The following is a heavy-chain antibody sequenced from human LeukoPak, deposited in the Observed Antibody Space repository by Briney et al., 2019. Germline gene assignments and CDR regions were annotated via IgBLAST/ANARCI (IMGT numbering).Heavy chain of an antibody. V-gene: IGHV1-46*01. J-gene: IGHJ4*02. D-gene: IGHD6-19*01. Sequence: ASVKVSCKASGYTFTSYYMHWVRQAPGQGLEWMGIINPSGGSTSYAQKFQGRVTMTRDTSTSTVYMGLSSLRSEDTAVYYCARESLFGESKKQWLPWYGYWGQGTLVTVSS. CDR2: INPSGGST. CDR3: ARESLFGESKKQWLPWYGY. CDR1: GYTFTSYY.